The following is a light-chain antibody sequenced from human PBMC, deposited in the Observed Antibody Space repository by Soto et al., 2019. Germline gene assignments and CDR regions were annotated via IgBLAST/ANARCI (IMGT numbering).Light chain of an antibody. V-gene: IGKV3-15*01. CDR2: SAS. J-gene: IGKJ1*01. CDR1: QSVSSD. CDR3: QQYNNWPRT. Sequence: IVMTQSTATLSETLGQRAPRSCRASQSVSSDLAWYHQKPGQAPRLLIYSASTRATGIPARFSGSGSGTEFTLTISSLQSEDFAVYYCQQYNNWPRTFGQGTKVDIK.